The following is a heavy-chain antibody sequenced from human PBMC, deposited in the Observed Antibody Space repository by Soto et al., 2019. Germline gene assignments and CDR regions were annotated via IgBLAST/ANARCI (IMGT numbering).Heavy chain of an antibody. CDR1: GFTFSSYA. D-gene: IGHD1-26*01. Sequence: EVQLLESGGGLVQPGGSLRLSCAASGFTFSSYAMNWVRQAPGKGLEWVSVISGSGESTYYADSVKGRFTISRDNSKNTLYLQMNSLRAEETAVYYCARRGSGSYYDYWGQGTLVTVSS. V-gene: IGHV3-23*01. J-gene: IGHJ4*02. CDR2: ISGSGEST. CDR3: ARRGSGSYYDY.